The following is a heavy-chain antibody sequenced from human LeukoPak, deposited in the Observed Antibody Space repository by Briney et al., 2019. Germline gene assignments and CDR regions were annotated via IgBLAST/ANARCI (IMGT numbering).Heavy chain of an antibody. D-gene: IGHD3-3*01. CDR2: IYTSGST. Sequence: SETLSLTCAVYGGSISSGSYYWSWIRQPAGKGLEWIGRIYTSGSTNYNPSLKSRVTISVDTSKNQFSLKLSSVTAADTAVYYCAREVYYDFWSGYYPENYYYYYMDAWGKGTTVTVSS. J-gene: IGHJ6*03. CDR1: GGSISSGSYY. CDR3: AREVYYDFWSGYYPENYYYYYMDA. V-gene: IGHV4-61*02.